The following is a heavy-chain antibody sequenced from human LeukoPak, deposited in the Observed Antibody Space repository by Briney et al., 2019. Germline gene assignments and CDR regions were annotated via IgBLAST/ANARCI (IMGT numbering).Heavy chain of an antibody. D-gene: IGHD3-16*02. Sequence: ASVTVSCTASGYTFTSYAMHWVRQAPGQRLEWMGWINAGNGNTKYSQKFQGRVTITRDTSASTAYMELSSLRSEDTAVYYCARTLGTVTSGGVIANYYYYGMDVWGQGTTVTVSS. CDR1: GYTFTSYA. CDR2: INAGNGNT. CDR3: ARTLGTVTSGGVIANYYYYGMDV. V-gene: IGHV1-3*01. J-gene: IGHJ6*02.